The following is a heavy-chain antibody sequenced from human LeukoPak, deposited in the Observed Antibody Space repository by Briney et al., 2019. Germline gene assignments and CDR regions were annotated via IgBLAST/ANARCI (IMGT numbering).Heavy chain of an antibody. Sequence: GRSLRLSCAGSGFTLGGYGMHWFRHTPGKRLEWVAVIAYDGSRAFYADSVKGRFTISRDDSTNTMSVQMDDLRAEDTAVYYCTRYNNDHFDYWGQGTLVTVSS. J-gene: IGHJ4*02. CDR2: IAYDGSRA. CDR1: GFTLGGYG. CDR3: TRYNNDHFDY. V-gene: IGHV3-33*01. D-gene: IGHD1-14*01.